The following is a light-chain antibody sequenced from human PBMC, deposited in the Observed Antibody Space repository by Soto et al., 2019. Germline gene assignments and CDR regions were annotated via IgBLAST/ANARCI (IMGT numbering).Light chain of an antibody. Sequence: EIVLTQSPATLSLSPGERATLSCRANQSVGSFLAWYQQKPGQAPRLLIYGASSRATGIPDRFSGSGSGTDFTLTISRLEPEDFALYYCQHYVERSPITFGQGTRLEIK. CDR2: GAS. CDR3: QHYVERSPIT. V-gene: IGKV3-20*01. J-gene: IGKJ5*01. CDR1: QSVGSF.